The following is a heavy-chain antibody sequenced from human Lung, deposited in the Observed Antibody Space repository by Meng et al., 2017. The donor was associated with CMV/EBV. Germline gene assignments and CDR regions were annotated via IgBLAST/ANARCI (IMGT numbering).Heavy chain of an antibody. CDR2: INHSGST. CDR3: ARLWVCSSTSCYTRGLDY. CDR1: SFSGYY. V-gene: IGHV4-34*01. J-gene: IGHJ4*02. D-gene: IGHD2-2*02. Sequence: SFSGYYWSWIRQPPGKGLEWIGKINHSGSTNYNPSLKSRVTISVDTSKIQFSLKLSSVTAADTAVYYCARLWVCSSTSCYTRGLDYWGQGTLVTVSS.